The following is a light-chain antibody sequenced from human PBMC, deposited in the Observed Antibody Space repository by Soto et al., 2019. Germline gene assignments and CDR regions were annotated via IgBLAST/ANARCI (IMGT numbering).Light chain of an antibody. CDR2: SYN. Sequence: QSVLTQPPSASGIPGQRVTISCSGSISNIGSNTVSWFQQLPGAAPKLLIHSYNQRPSGVPDRFSGSKSGTSASLAISGLQSEDEADYFCAAWDNSLNAVVFGGGTKLTVL. J-gene: IGLJ2*01. CDR1: ISNIGSNT. CDR3: AAWDNSLNAVV. V-gene: IGLV1-44*01.